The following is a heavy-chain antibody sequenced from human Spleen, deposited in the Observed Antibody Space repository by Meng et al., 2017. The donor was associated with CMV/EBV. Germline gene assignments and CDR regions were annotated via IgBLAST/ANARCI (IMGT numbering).Heavy chain of an antibody. CDR3: ARVGVLGASKHFQN. J-gene: IGHJ1*01. Sequence: SGFTFIAYSMNWVRQAPGKGLEWLSSISSSSSYINYADSVKGRFTISRDNTKNSLYLQMNSLRAEDTAVYYCARVGVLGASKHFQNWGQGTLVTRLL. CDR1: GFTFIAYS. CDR2: ISSSSSYI. D-gene: IGHD1-26*01. V-gene: IGHV3-21*01.